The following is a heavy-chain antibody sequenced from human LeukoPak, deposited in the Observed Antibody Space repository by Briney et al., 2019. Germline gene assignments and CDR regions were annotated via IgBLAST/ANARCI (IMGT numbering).Heavy chain of an antibody. Sequence: GGSLRLSCAASGFTFSSYSMNWVRQAPGKGLEWVSSISSSGSYIYYADSVKGRFTISRDNAKNSLFLQMNSLRAEDTAVYYCAELGITMIGGVWGKGTTVTISS. D-gene: IGHD3-10*02. V-gene: IGHV3-21*01. J-gene: IGHJ6*04. CDR1: GFTFSSYS. CDR2: ISSSGSYI. CDR3: AELGITMIGGV.